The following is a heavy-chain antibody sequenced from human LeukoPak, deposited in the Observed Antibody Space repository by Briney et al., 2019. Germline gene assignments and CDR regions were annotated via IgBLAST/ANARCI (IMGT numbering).Heavy chain of an antibody. CDR1: GFTFRSFG. CDR2: IWHDGSSK. J-gene: IGHJ4*02. V-gene: IGHV3-33*01. CDR3: ARDHGADDPIDY. Sequence: GGSLRLSCTASGFTFRSFGMHWVRQAPGKGLEWVAVIWHDGSSKDYADSVRGRFTISRDNSKNTVHLQMNSLRAEDTAVYYCARDHGADDPIDYWGQGTLVTVSS. D-gene: IGHD4/OR15-4a*01.